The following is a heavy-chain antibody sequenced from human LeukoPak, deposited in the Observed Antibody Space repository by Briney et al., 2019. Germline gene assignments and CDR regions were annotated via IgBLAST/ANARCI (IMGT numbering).Heavy chain of an antibody. Sequence: SETLSLTCTVSGGSISGSTYSWGWIPQPPGKGLEWIGTIYYTGSTYYSPSLKSRVTISVDTSKNQFSLKLSSVTAADTAVYYCARHSLPPSGWQHYFDYWGQGTLVTVSS. V-gene: IGHV4-39*01. CDR3: ARHSLPPSGWQHYFDY. CDR1: GGSISGSTYS. CDR2: IYYTGST. J-gene: IGHJ4*02. D-gene: IGHD6-19*01.